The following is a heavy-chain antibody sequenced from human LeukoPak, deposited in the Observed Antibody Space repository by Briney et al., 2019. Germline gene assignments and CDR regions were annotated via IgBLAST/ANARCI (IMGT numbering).Heavy chain of an antibody. Sequence: SGGSLRLSCAVSGFTFSNYVMIWVRQAPGKGLEWVSAISGTGTNTFYADSVKGRFTISRDNAKNSLYLQMNSLRGEDTAVYYCARPGMPAALYYYMDVWGKGTTVSISS. V-gene: IGHV3-21*01. CDR3: ARPGMPAALYYYMDV. J-gene: IGHJ6*03. CDR2: ISGTGTNT. D-gene: IGHD2-2*01. CDR1: GFTFSNYV.